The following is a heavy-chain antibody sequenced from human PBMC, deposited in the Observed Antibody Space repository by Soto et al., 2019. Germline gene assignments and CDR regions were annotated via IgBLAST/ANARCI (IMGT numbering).Heavy chain of an antibody. D-gene: IGHD3-22*01. CDR2: IYYSGST. J-gene: IGHJ3*02. CDR1: GGSISSYY. CDR3: ARAYYYDSSGSKSQAFDI. V-gene: IGHV4-59*01. Sequence: TSETLSLTCTVSGGSISSYYWSWIRQPPGKGLEWIGYIYYSGSTNYNPSLKSRVTISVDTSKNQFSLKLSSVTAADTAVYYCARAYYYDSSGSKSQAFDIWGQGTMVTVSS.